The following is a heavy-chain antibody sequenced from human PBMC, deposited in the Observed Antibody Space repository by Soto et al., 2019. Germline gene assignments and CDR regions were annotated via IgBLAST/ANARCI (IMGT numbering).Heavy chain of an antibody. CDR2: INHSGST. CDR3: ARGPRIAAAGRDNWFDP. D-gene: IGHD6-13*01. CDR1: GGSFSGYY. Sequence: PSETLSLTCAVYGGSFSGYYWSWIRQPPGKGLEWIGEINHSGSTNYNPSLKSRVTISVDTSKNQFSLKLSSVTAADTAVYYCARGPRIAAAGRDNWFDPWGQGTLVTVSS. J-gene: IGHJ5*02. V-gene: IGHV4-34*01.